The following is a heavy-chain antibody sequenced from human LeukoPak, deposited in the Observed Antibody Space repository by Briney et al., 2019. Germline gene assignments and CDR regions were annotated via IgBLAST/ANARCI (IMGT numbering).Heavy chain of an antibody. Sequence: GGSLRLSCAASGFTFSSYAMSWVRQAPGKGLEWVGRIKSKTDGGATDYAAPVKGRFTISRDDSKNTLYLQMNSLKTEDTAVYYCTTATGSGSYYMGFDYWGQGTLVTVSS. CDR1: GFTFSSYA. CDR3: TTATGSGSYYMGFDY. CDR2: IKSKTDGGAT. D-gene: IGHD3-10*01. J-gene: IGHJ4*02. V-gene: IGHV3-15*01.